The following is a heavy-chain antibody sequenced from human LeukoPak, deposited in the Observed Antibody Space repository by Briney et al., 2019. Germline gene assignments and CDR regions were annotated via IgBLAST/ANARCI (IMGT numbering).Heavy chain of an antibody. CDR1: GFTFGDYA. V-gene: IGHV3-64*01. CDR2: ISTDGGGT. CDR3: ARYGSGSYYHY. Sequence: PGGSLRLSCAASGFTFGDYAMHWVHQAPGKGLEYVSAISTDGGGTYYVNSVKGRFTISRDNSKNTLYLQMGSLRAEDMAVYYCARYGSGSYYHYWGQGTLVTVSS. D-gene: IGHD3-10*01. J-gene: IGHJ4*02.